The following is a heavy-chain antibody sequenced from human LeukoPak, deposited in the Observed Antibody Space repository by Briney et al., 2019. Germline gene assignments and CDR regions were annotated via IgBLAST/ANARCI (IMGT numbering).Heavy chain of an antibody. D-gene: IGHD1-26*01. CDR3: ARDVGASNFDS. J-gene: IGHJ4*02. V-gene: IGHV4-4*07. Sequence: PSETLSLTCTVSGDSITSYYWSWIRQSAEKGLEWIGRIYTTGTTNNPSLKGRVTVSVDTSKNQFFLKLRSVTAADTAVYYCARDVGASNFDSWGQGVQVTVSS. CDR1: GDSITSYY. CDR2: IYTTGTT.